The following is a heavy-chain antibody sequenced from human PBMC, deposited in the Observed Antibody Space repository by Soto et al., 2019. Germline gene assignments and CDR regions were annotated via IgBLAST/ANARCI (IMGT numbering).Heavy chain of an antibody. V-gene: IGHV3-30-3*01. J-gene: IGHJ4*02. D-gene: IGHD6-13*01. CDR1: GFTFSSFA. Sequence: QVQLVESGGGVVQPGRSLRLSCAASGFTFSSFAMHWVRQAPGKGLEWVSAISYDGSHKYYADSVQGRFTIPRDNSKNTLYLQMNSLRPEDTAVYYCARDRRQQLVPLDYWGQGTLVTVSS. CDR2: ISYDGSHK. CDR3: ARDRRQQLVPLDY.